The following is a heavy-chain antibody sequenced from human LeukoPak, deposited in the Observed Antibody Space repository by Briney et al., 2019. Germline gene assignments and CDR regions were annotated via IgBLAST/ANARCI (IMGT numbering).Heavy chain of an antibody. CDR3: SIDVEVYGCSFSPYYFDY. V-gene: IGHV3-15*05. CDR2: VKSKIDGGTI. D-gene: IGHD6-6*01. Sequence: GGSLRLSCVASGITFRNAWMSWVRQAPGEGLEWVGRVKSKIDGGTIDYAAPVKGRFTISTDDSKNTLYLEMNSLKSEDTAVYYCSIDVEVYGCSFSPYYFDYWGQGTLVTVSS. J-gene: IGHJ4*02. CDR1: GITFRNAW.